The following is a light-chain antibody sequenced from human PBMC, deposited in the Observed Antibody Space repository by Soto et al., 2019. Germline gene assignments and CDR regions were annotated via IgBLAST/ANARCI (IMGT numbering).Light chain of an antibody. CDR3: QQYNNGPPLT. J-gene: IGKJ4*01. CDR1: QSVSSN. Sequence: EIVLTQSPATLSVSPWERATLSCRASQSVSSNLAWYQQKPGQAPRLLIYGASTRATGIPARFSGSGSGTEFTLTISSLQSEDFAVYYCQQYNNGPPLTVGGGAKVAIK. V-gene: IGKV3-15*01. CDR2: GAS.